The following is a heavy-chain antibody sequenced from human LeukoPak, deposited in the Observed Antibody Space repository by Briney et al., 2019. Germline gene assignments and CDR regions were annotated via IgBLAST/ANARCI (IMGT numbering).Heavy chain of an antibody. Sequence: SETLSLTCTVSGYSISSGYFWGWIRQPPGKGLEWIGSIYHSGSTSYNPSLKSRLTISLDKSKNQFSLKLRSVTAADTAVYYCAREEVPGKFDYWGQGTLVTVSS. CDR2: IYHSGST. J-gene: IGHJ4*02. CDR3: AREEVPGKFDY. CDR1: GYSISSGYF. V-gene: IGHV4-38-2*02. D-gene: IGHD1-26*01.